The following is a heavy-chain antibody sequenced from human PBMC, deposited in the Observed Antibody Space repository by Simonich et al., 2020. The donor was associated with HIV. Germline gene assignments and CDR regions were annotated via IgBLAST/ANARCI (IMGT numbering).Heavy chain of an antibody. D-gene: IGHD1-26*01. CDR1: GGSISRYY. J-gene: IGHJ6*03. Sequence: QVQLQESGPGLVKPSETLSLTCTVSGGSISRYYWSWIRQPPGKGLEWIGYISYSGSTNYNPPLKSRVTISVDTSKNQFSLKLSSVTAADTAVYYCARTTVELNYYYYYMDVWGKGTTVTVSS. V-gene: IGHV4-59*08. CDR2: ISYSGST. CDR3: ARTTVELNYYYYYMDV.